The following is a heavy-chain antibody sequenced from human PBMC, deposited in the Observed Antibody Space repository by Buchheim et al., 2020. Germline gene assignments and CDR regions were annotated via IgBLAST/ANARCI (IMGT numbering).Heavy chain of an antibody. CDR3: LPYPGIAVAVDFEY. D-gene: IGHD6-19*01. CDR2: INADANTY. J-gene: IGHJ4*02. V-gene: IGHV3-7*01. CDR1: GFTFSSHW. Sequence: EVQLVESGGGLVQPGGSLRLSCAASGFTFSSHWMSWVRQAPGKGLEWVANINADANTYDYVDSVRGRFTISRDNAKNSLYLQMNSVRAEDTAVYYCLPYPGIAVAVDFEYWGQGTL.